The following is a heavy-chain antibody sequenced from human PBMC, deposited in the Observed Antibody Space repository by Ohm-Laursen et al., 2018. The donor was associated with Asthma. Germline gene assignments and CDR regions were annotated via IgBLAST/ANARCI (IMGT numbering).Heavy chain of an antibody. J-gene: IGHJ4*02. Sequence: SLRLSCSASGFTVSSNYMSWVRQAPGKGLEWVSAISGSGGSTYYADSVKGRFTISRDNSKNTLYLQMHSLRGVDTAVYYCAKEVSGWGTFDYWGQGTLVTVSS. CDR1: GFTVSSNY. CDR2: ISGSGGST. CDR3: AKEVSGWGTFDY. V-gene: IGHV3-23*01. D-gene: IGHD6-19*01.